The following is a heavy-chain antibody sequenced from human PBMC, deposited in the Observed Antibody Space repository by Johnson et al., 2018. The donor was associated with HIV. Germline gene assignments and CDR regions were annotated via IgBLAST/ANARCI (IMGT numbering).Heavy chain of an antibody. CDR3: ARGGSDVFDI. J-gene: IGHJ3*02. Sequence: QVQLVESGGGVVQPGRSLRLSCAASGFTFSSYAMHWVRQAPGKGLEWVSVIYSGGRTYYADSVKGRFTISRDNSKNTLYLQMNSLRADDTAVYYCARGGSDVFDIWGRGTMVTVSS. CDR1: GFTFSSYA. D-gene: IGHD3-16*01. V-gene: IGHV3-NL1*01. CDR2: IYSGGRT.